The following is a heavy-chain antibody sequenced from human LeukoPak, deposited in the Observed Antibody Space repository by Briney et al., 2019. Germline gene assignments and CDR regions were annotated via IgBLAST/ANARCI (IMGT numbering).Heavy chain of an antibody. J-gene: IGHJ4*02. CDR2: IYYSGST. CDR1: GGSISSSSYS. D-gene: IGHD5-12*01. Sequence: SETLSLTCTVSGGSISSSSYSWGWIRQPPGKGLEWIGSIYYSGSTYYNPSLKSRVTISVDTSKNQFSLKLSSVTAADTAVYYCARQYSGYGDPIDYWGQGTLVTVSS. CDR3: ARQYSGYGDPIDY. V-gene: IGHV4-39*01.